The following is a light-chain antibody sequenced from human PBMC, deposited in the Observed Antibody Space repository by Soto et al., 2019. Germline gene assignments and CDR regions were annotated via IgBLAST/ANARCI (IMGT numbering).Light chain of an antibody. Sequence: DIQMTQSPSSLSAAVGDRVTITCQASQGITNYLAWYQQKPGKVPKLLIYAAFILQSGVPSRFSGSGSGTDFTLTISSLQPEDVATYYCQKYDSAPYTFGQGTNLEIK. CDR3: QKYDSAPYT. CDR2: AAF. V-gene: IGKV1-27*01. J-gene: IGKJ2*01. CDR1: QGITNY.